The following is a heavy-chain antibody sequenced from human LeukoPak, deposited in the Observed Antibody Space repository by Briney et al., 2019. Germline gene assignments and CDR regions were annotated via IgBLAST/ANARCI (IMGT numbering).Heavy chain of an antibody. CDR3: ARDNKLDYVWGSYPRFDP. CDR2: ISAYNGNT. D-gene: IGHD3-16*02. CDR1: GYTFTSYS. J-gene: IGHJ5*02. Sequence: ASVKVSCKASGYTFTSYSISWVRQAPGQGLEWMGWISAYNGNTNYAQKLQGRVTITTDTSTSTAYMELRSLRSDDTAVYYCARDNKLDYVWGSYPRFDPWGQGTLVAVSS. V-gene: IGHV1-18*04.